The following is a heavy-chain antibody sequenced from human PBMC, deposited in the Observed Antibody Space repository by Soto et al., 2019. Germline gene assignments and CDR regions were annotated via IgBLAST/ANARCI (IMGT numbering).Heavy chain of an antibody. CDR1: GYTFTSYY. CDR2: INPSGGST. D-gene: IGHD3-10*01. J-gene: IGHJ4*02. V-gene: IGHV1-46*01. CDR3: ARDYMVRGVIILPFDY. Sequence: ASVKVSCKASGYTFTSYYMHWVRQAPGQGLEWMGIINPSGGSTSYAQKFQGRVTMTRDTSTSTVYMELSSLRSEDTAVYYCARDYMVRGVIILPFDYWGQGTLVT.